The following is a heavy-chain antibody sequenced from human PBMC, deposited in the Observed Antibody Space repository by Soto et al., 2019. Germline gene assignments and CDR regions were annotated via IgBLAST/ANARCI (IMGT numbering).Heavy chain of an antibody. CDR3: AKNGQPPYYYYGMDV. D-gene: IGHD2-8*01. CDR1: GYTFSRYG. CDR2: ISGYNGDT. J-gene: IGHJ6*02. V-gene: IGHV1-18*01. Sequence: QGQLVQSGPEVKKPGASVKVSCKTSGYTFSRYGISWVRQAPGQGLEWMGWISGYNGDTNYAQKVQGRVTTTIDKSTYTAYMELRSLTSDDTAIYYCAKNGQPPYYYYGMDVWGQGTTVTVSS.